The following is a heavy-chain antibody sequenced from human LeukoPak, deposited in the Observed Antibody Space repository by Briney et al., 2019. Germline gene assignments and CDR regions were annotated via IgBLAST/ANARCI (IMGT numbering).Heavy chain of an antibody. CDR2: IYSDGST. J-gene: IGHJ4*02. V-gene: IGHV3-66*01. Sequence: GGSLRLSSAVSGFTVSNNYMNWVRQAPGKGLEWVSVIYSDGSTYYADSVKDRFTISTDTSRNTLYLQMNSLRAEDTAVYYCARGKPATAIRPYFDYWGQGNLVTVSS. CDR1: GFTVSNNY. D-gene: IGHD2-2*02. CDR3: ARGKPATAIRPYFDY.